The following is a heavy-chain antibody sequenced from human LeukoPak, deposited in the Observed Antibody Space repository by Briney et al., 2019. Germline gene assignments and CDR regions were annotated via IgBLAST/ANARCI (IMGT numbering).Heavy chain of an antibody. J-gene: IGHJ4*02. CDR1: GFTFSSYW. V-gene: IGHV3-7*03. D-gene: IGHD4-17*01. Sequence: PGGSLRLSCAASGFTFSSYWMSWVRQAPGKGLEWVANIKQDGSEKYYVDSVKGRFTISRDNAKNSLYLQMNSLRAEDTALYYCARDRWATVTTLDYWGQGTLVTVSS. CDR2: IKQDGSEK. CDR3: ARDRWATVTTLDY.